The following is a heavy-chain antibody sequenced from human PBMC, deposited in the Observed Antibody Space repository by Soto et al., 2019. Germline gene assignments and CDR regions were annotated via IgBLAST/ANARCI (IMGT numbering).Heavy chain of an antibody. J-gene: IGHJ5*02. CDR2: IYYSGST. Sequence: QLQLQESGLGLVKPSETLSLTCTVSGGSISSSGYYWGWIRQPPGKGLEWIGTIYYSGSTYYNPSLKSRVTISVDTSKNQFSLKLSSVTAADTAVYYCATSNWFDPWGQGTLVTVSS. CDR3: ATSNWFDP. CDR1: GGSISSSGYY. V-gene: IGHV4-39*01.